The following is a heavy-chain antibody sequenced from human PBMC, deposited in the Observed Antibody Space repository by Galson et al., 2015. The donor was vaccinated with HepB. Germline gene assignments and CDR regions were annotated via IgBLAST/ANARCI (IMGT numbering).Heavy chain of an antibody. Sequence: SVKVSCKVSGGTFSRYAISWVRQAPGQGLEWMGGIIPIFGTANYAQKFQGRVTITADESTSTAYMELSSLRSEDTAVYYCARGIGPYMVRGVTPYFDYWGQGTLVTVSS. CDR3: ARGIGPYMVRGVTPYFDY. CDR1: GGTFSRYA. CDR2: IIPIFGTA. V-gene: IGHV1-69*13. J-gene: IGHJ4*02. D-gene: IGHD3-10*01.